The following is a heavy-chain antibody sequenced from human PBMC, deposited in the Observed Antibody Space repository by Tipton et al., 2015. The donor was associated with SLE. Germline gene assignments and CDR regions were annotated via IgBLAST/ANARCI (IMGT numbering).Heavy chain of an antibody. D-gene: IGHD1-1*01. Sequence: TLSLTCTVSGGSITSYYWSWIRQPPGKGLEWIGYIYYNGSTNYNPSLKSRVTISVDTSKNQFSLKLSSVTAADTAVYYCAGTGKDAFDIWGQGTMVTVSS. CDR3: AGTGKDAFDI. V-gene: IGHV4-59*08. CDR1: GGSITSYY. J-gene: IGHJ3*02. CDR2: IYYNGST.